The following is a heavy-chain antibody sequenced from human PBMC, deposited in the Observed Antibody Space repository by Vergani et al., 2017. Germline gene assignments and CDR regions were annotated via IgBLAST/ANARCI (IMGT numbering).Heavy chain of an antibody. Sequence: EVQLVESGGALVKPGGSLRLSCAASGFTFNTYTMNWVRQAPGKGLEWVSSISGGSNFIYYADSVKGRFTISRDNAKNSLYLQMNSLRAEDTAVYYCAREVTSQYYYYSMNVWGQGP. CDR2: ISGGSNFI. J-gene: IGHJ6*02. CDR3: AREVTSQYYYYSMNV. V-gene: IGHV3-21*01. CDR1: GFTFNTYT. D-gene: IGHD4-23*01.